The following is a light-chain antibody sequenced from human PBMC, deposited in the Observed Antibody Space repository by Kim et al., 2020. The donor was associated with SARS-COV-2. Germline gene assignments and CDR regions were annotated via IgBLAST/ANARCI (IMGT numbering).Light chain of an antibody. CDR1: QTISRR. CDR3: QQYNDYSAT. J-gene: IGKJ2*01. CDR2: EAS. Sequence: SASVRDSVTMTCRASQTISRRMAWYQQKPGKVPTLLIYEASTLESGVPSRFSGSRSGTEFTLPISSLQPDDFATYSCQQYNDYSATFGQGTKLEI. V-gene: IGKV1-5*03.